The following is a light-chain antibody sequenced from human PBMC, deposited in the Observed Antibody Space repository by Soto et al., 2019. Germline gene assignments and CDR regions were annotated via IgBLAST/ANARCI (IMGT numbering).Light chain of an antibody. J-gene: IGKJ1*01. V-gene: IGKV3-20*01. CDR1: QTISRNY. Sequence: EVVLTQSPGTLSLAPGERATVSCRASQTISRNYLAWYQKKPGQAPRLLIYGASTRATGIPDRFTGSWSGTDFTLTIARLEPEDFAVYYCQQYGGPVPWTIGQGTKVEV. CDR3: QQYGGPVPWT. CDR2: GAS.